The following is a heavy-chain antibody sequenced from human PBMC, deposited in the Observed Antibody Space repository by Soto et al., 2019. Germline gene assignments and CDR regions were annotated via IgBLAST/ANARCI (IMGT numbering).Heavy chain of an antibody. CDR3: AKEGQWLDVYLES. D-gene: IGHD6-19*01. Sequence: PGGSLRLSCTASGFTFSNSAMTWVRQAPGKGLEWVSIISASGRSTYHAASVKGRFTISRDNSKDTLYLQMTRPRAEDTATYYCAKEGQWLDVYLESWGQGTQVTVSS. V-gene: IGHV3-23*01. CDR1: GFTFSNSA. CDR2: ISASGRST. J-gene: IGHJ4*02.